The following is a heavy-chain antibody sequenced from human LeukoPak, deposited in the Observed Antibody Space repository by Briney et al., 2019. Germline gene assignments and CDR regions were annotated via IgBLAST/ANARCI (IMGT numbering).Heavy chain of an antibody. CDR3: ARYQLALGWFDP. D-gene: IGHD2-2*01. CDR1: GYTLTELS. J-gene: IGHJ5*02. CDR2: FDPEDGET. Sequence: ASVKVSCKVSGYTLTELSMHWVRQAPGKGLEWMGGFDPEDGETIYAQKFQGRVTMTEDTSTDTAYMELSSLRSEDTAVYYCARYQLALGWFDPWGQGTLVTVSS. V-gene: IGHV1-24*01.